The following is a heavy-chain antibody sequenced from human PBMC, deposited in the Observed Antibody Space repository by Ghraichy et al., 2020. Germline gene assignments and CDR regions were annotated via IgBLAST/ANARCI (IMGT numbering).Heavy chain of an antibody. D-gene: IGHD3-10*01. Sequence: ESLNISCAVYGGSFSGYYWSWIRQPPGKGLEWIGEINHSGSTNYNPSLKSRVTISVDTSKNQFSLKLSSVTAADTAVYYCARGISWRGSGSYFHYYYYMDVWGKGTTVTVSS. J-gene: IGHJ6*03. CDR3: ARGISWRGSGSYFHYYYYMDV. CDR2: INHSGST. V-gene: IGHV4-34*01. CDR1: GGSFSGYY.